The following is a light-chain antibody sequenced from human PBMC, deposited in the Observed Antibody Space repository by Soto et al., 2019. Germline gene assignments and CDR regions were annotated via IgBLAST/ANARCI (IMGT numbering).Light chain of an antibody. J-gene: IGKJ1*01. V-gene: IGKV3-20*01. Sequence: EIVLTQSPGTLSLSPGERATLSCRASQSVSSSYLAWYQQKPGQAPSLLMYGASSRAFGTPDRFSGGGSRTDFTLTISRLEPEDFAVYYCQQYDSSPTFGQGTKVEIK. CDR2: GAS. CDR1: QSVSSSY. CDR3: QQYDSSPT.